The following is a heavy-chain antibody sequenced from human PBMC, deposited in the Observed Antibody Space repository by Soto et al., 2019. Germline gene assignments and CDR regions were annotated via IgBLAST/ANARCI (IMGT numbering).Heavy chain of an antibody. CDR1: GFTFSSYA. Sequence: QVQLVESGGGVVQPGRXLRLSCAASGFTFSSYAMHWVRQAPGKGLEWVAVMSYDGSNKYYADSVKGRFTISRDNSKNTLYLQMNSLRTEDTSVYYCARAHDSSGYYIFSIXYWGQGTLVTVSS. CDR2: MSYDGSNK. J-gene: IGHJ4*02. CDR3: ARAHDSSGYYIFSIXY. V-gene: IGHV3-30-3*01. D-gene: IGHD3-22*01.